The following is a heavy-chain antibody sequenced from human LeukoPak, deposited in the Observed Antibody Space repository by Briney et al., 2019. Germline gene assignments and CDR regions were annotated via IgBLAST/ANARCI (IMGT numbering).Heavy chain of an antibody. V-gene: IGHV4-39*01. J-gene: IGHJ4*02. Sequence: SETLSLTCTVSGGSITSSSYYWGWIRQPPGKGLELIGSIYYSGSTYYNPSLKSRVTISVDTSKNQFSLKLSSVTAADTAVHYCARGHCFGGDCHFEYWGPGTLVTVSS. D-gene: IGHD2-21*02. CDR1: GGSITSSSYY. CDR3: ARGHCFGGDCHFEY. CDR2: IYYSGST.